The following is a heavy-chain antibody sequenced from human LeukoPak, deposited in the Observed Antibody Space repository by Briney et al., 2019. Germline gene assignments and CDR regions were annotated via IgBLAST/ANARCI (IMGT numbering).Heavy chain of an antibody. V-gene: IGHV3-48*01. CDR1: GFTFSGNS. CDR3: ARDRYGDYVVDY. D-gene: IGHD4-17*01. CDR2: ISSSSDTI. J-gene: IGHJ4*02. Sequence: GGSLRLSCVASGFTFSGNSMSWVRQAPGKGLEWVSYISSSSDTIYYADSAKGRFTISRDNAKKSLYLQMNSLRAEDTAVYYCARDRYGDYVVDYWGQGTLVTVSS.